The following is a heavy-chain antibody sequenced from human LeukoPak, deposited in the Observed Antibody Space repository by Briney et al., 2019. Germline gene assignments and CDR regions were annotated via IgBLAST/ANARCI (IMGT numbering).Heavy chain of an antibody. J-gene: IGHJ4*02. V-gene: IGHV3-21*01. CDR2: ISSSSSYI. CDR1: GFTFSSYS. Sequence: GGSLRLFCAASGFTFSSYSMNWVRQAPGKGLEWVSSISSSSSYIYYADSVKGRFIISRDNAKNSLYLQMNSLRAEDTAVYYCAREGITGTTPLFDYWGQGTLVTVSS. D-gene: IGHD1-20*01. CDR3: AREGITGTTPLFDY.